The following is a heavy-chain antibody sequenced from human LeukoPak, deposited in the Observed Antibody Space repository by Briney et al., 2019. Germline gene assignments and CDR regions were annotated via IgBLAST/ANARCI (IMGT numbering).Heavy chain of an antibody. J-gene: IGHJ4*02. Sequence: PSETLSLTCTVSGGSISSYYWSWIRQLAGKGLEWIGRIYTSGSTNYNPSLKSRVTMSVDTSKNQFSLKLSSVTAADTAVYYCARDDVGYCSGGSCYYFDYWGQGTLVTVSS. CDR1: GGSISSYY. CDR3: ARDDVGYCSGGSCYYFDY. D-gene: IGHD2-15*01. CDR2: IYTSGST. V-gene: IGHV4-4*07.